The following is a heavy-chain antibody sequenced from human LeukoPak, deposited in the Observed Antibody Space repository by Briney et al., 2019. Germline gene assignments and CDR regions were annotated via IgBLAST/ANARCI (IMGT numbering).Heavy chain of an antibody. CDR1: GGTFSSYA. CDR3: AGGTDTAMANYYSVMDV. Sequence: SVTVSFTASGGTFSSYAISWVRQAPGQGLEWMGGIIPIFGTANYAQKFQGRVTITADESTSTAYMELSSLRSEDTAVYYCAGGTDTAMANYYSVMDVWGQGTTVTVSS. V-gene: IGHV1-69*13. CDR2: IIPIFGTA. D-gene: IGHD5-18*01. J-gene: IGHJ6*02.